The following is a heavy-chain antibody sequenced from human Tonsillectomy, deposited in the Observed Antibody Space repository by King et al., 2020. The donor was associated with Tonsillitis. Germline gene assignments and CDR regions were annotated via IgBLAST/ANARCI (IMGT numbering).Heavy chain of an antibody. CDR1: GVSISSGFYS. CDR2: SYQGANP. J-gene: IGHJ5*01. D-gene: IGHD4-23*01. Sequence: QLQESGSGLVKPSQTLSLTCAVSGVSISSGFYSWMWIRQPPGKGLEWSGYSYQGANPSVSPSHRSRLTISVDRSKNQSSLKLNSVTAADAAVYYCGVHHGYGGHRSDSWGHGTLFTVSS. V-gene: IGHV4-30-2*01. CDR3: GVHHGYGGHRSDS.